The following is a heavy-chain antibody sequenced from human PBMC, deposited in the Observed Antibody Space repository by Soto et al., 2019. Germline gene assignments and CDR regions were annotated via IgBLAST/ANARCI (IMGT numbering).Heavy chain of an antibody. J-gene: IGHJ4*02. D-gene: IGHD2-21*02. CDR3: AREGPGDRRWDVDS. CDR2: ISSSSNYI. V-gene: IGHV3-11*05. CDR1: GFTFSDYY. Sequence: QVQLVESGGGLVKPGGSLRLSCAASGFTFSDYYMSWIRQAPGKGLEWVSYISSSSNYISYADSVRGRFTISRDNAKKSLYLQMNRLRAEDTAVYYCAREGPGDRRWDVDSWGQGTLVTVSS.